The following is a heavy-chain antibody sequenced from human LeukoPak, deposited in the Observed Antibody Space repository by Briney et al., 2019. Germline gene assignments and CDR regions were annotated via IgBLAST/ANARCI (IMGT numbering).Heavy chain of an antibody. CDR3: ARDPYSYDYYFDY. Sequence: SETLSLTCTVSGGSISSGNYYWSWIRQPPGKGLEWIGEINHSGSTNYNPSLKSRVTISVDTSKNQFSLKLSSVTAADTAVYYCARDPYSYDYYFDYWGQGTLVTVSS. J-gene: IGHJ4*02. CDR2: INHSGST. V-gene: IGHV4-39*07. CDR1: GGSISSGNYY. D-gene: IGHD5-18*01.